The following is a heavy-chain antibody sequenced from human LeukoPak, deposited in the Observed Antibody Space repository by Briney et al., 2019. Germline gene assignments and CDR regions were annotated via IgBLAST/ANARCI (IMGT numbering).Heavy chain of an antibody. CDR2: VYYNGNT. CDR1: SGSISRSYYY. V-gene: IGHV4-39*02. J-gene: IGHJ4*02. CDR3: AKGGYEYDSSGHNYFDY. D-gene: IGHD3-22*01. Sequence: SETLSLTCTVSSGSISRSYYYWGRMRQPPGKGLEWIGSVYYNGNTFYSPSLKSRVTISVDTSKNHFSLRLISVTAADTAVYYCAKGGYEYDSSGHNYFDYWGQGTLVTVSS.